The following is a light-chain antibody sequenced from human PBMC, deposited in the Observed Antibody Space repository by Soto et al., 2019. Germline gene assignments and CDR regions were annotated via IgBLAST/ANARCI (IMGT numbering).Light chain of an antibody. CDR2: GAS. CDR3: QQRSNWPFI. CDR1: QSVSSN. V-gene: IGKV3-11*01. J-gene: IGKJ5*01. Sequence: EIVMTQSPATLSVSPGERATLSCRASQSVSSNLAWYQQKPGQAPRLLIYGASNRATGIPARFSGSGSGTDFTLTIISLEPEDFAVYYCQQRSNWPFIFGQGTRLEIK.